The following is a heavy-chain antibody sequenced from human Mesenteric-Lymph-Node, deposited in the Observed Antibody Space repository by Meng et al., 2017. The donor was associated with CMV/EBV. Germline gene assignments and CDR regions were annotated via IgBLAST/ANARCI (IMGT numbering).Heavy chain of an antibody. D-gene: IGHD2-15*01. Sequence: SETLSLTCIVSGGSINNNNYYWSWIRQLPGKGLEWIGHIHYSGRRDHNPSLKSRVTISVDTSKNQFSLEVSAGTTADTAVYYCARVVADGWFGPWGRGTMVTVSS. J-gene: IGHJ5*02. CDR3: ARVVADGWFGP. CDR2: IHYSGRR. V-gene: IGHV4-31*03. CDR1: GGSINNNNYY.